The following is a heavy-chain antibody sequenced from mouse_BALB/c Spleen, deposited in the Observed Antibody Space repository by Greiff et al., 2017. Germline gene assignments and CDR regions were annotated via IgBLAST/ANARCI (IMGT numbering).Heavy chain of an antibody. V-gene: IGHV14-3*02. CDR2: IDPANGNT. CDR1: GFNIKDTY. D-gene: IGHD4-1*01. J-gene: IGHJ3*01. CDR3: ARALYLGGFAY. Sequence: EVQLQQSGAELVKPGASVKLSCTASGFNIKDTYMHWVKQRPEQGLEWIGRIDPANGNTKYDPKFQGKATITADTSSNTAYLQLSSLTSEDTAVYYCARALYLGGFAYWGQGTLVTVSA.